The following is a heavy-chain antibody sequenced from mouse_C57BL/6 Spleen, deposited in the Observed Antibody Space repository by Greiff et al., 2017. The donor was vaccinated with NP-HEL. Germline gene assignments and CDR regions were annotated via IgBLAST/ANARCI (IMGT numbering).Heavy chain of an antibody. Sequence: EVKLMESGGGLVQPKGSLKLSCAASGFSFNTYAMNWVRQAPGQGLEWVARIRSKSNNYATYYADSVKDRFTISRDDSESMLYLQMNNLKTEDTAMYYCVRQDYYGSSYDAMDYWGQGTSVTVSS. J-gene: IGHJ4*01. CDR1: GFSFNTYA. V-gene: IGHV10-1*01. D-gene: IGHD1-1*01. CDR2: IRSKSNNYAT. CDR3: VRQDYYGSSYDAMDY.